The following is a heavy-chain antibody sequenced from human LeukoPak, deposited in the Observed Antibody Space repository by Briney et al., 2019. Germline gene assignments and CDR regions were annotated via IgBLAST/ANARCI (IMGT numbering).Heavy chain of an antibody. D-gene: IGHD3-22*01. J-gene: IGHJ4*02. Sequence: GRSLRLSCAASGFTFDDYAMHWVRQAPGKGLEWVSGISWNSGSTGYADSVKGRFTISRDNAKNSLYLQMNSLRAEDTALYYCAKASSGDYYHSSGWIDYWGQGTLVTVSS. CDR1: GFTFDDYA. V-gene: IGHV3-9*01. CDR3: AKASSGDYYHSSGWIDY. CDR2: ISWNSGST.